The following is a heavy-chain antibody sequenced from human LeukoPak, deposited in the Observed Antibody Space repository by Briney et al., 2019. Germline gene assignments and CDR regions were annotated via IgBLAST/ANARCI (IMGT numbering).Heavy chain of an antibody. CDR2: ISYDGTNK. CDR3: ARETIFGVVTTLRRHYYYYMDV. CDR1: GFTFNSYG. Sequence: PGRSLRLSCAASGFTFNSYGMHWVRQVPGKGLEWVAIISYDGTNKYYADSVKGRFTISRDNSKNTLYLQMNSLRAEDTAVYYCARETIFGVVTTLRRHYYYYMDVWGKGTTVTVSS. D-gene: IGHD3-3*01. J-gene: IGHJ6*03. V-gene: IGHV3-30*03.